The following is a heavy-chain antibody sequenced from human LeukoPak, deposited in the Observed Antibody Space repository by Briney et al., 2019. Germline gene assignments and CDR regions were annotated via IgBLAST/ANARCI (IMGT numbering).Heavy chain of an antibody. CDR3: ASEYYYDSSGCCYVSSYFDY. V-gene: IGHV3-21*01. D-gene: IGHD3-22*01. CDR2: INSTSSYI. CDR1: GCTFSSYC. Sequence: WESLTLSCAASGCTFSSYCMNWIRQAPGKGLEWVASINSTSSYIYYADTVKGRLTISRENAKYSQYLQMNSLRTEDTAVYYCASEYYYDSSGCCYVSSYFDYWGQGTLVTVSS. J-gene: IGHJ4*02.